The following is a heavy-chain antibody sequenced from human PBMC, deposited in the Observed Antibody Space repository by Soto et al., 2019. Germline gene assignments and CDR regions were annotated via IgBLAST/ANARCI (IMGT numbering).Heavy chain of an antibody. Sequence: QVQLVQSGAEVKKPGASVKVSCKASGYTFTGYYMHWVRQAPGQGLEWMGWINPNSGGTNYAQKLQGWVTMTRDTSISTAYMELSRLRSDDTAVYYCARTATNYYDSSGYYPDAFDIWGQGTMVTVSS. D-gene: IGHD3-22*01. V-gene: IGHV1-2*04. CDR3: ARTATNYYDSSGYYPDAFDI. CDR1: GYTFTGYY. CDR2: INPNSGGT. J-gene: IGHJ3*02.